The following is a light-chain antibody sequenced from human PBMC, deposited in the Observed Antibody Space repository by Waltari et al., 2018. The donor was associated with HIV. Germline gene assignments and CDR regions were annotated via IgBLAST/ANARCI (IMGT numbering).Light chain of an antibody. J-gene: IGLJ2*01. CDR1: SSNIGAGYD. CDR3: QSYDSSLSGSGVV. Sequence: QSVLTQPPSVSGAPGQRVTISCNGSSSNIGAGYDVHWYQQLPGTAPKLLIYGNNNPPSGVPDRFSGSRSGTSASLAITGLQAEDEADYYCQSYDSSLSGSGVVFGGGTKLTVL. V-gene: IGLV1-40*01. CDR2: GNN.